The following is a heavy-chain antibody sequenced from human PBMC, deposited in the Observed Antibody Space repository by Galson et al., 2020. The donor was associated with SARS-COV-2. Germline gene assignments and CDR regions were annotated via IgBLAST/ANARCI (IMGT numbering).Heavy chain of an antibody. V-gene: IGHV3-15*01. Sequence: GGSLRLSCAASGFTFSNAWMSWVRQAPGKGLEWVGRIKSKTDGGTTDYAAPGKGRFTISRDDSKNTLYLQMNSLKTEDTAVYYCTTGIAVAGRDYFDYWGQGTLVTVSS. CDR2: IKSKTDGGTT. CDR1: GFTFSNAW. CDR3: TTGIAVAGRDYFDY. D-gene: IGHD6-19*01. J-gene: IGHJ4*02.